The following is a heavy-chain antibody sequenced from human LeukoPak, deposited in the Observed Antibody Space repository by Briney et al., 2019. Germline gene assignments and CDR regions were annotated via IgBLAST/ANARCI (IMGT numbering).Heavy chain of an antibody. J-gene: IGHJ3*02. Sequence: PGGSLRLSCAASGFTFSDYYMSWICQAPGKGLEWVSYISSSGSTIYYADSVKGRFTISRDNAKNSLYLQMNSLRAEDTAVYYCARVGYCTNGVCSHAFDIWGQGTMVTVSS. D-gene: IGHD2-8*01. CDR2: ISSSGSTI. V-gene: IGHV3-11*04. CDR1: GFTFSDYY. CDR3: ARVGYCTNGVCSHAFDI.